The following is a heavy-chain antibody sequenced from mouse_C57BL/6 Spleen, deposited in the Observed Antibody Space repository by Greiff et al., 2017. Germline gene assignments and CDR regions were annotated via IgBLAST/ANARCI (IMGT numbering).Heavy chain of an antibody. Sequence: VQLKESGGGLVKPGGSLKLSCAASGFTFSSYAMSWVRQTPEKRLEWVATISDGGSYTYYPDNVKGRFTISRDNAKNNLYLQMSHLKSEDTAMYYCARDAYGNHFDYWGQGTTLTVSS. CDR2: ISDGGSYT. D-gene: IGHD2-1*01. J-gene: IGHJ2*01. V-gene: IGHV5-4*01. CDR1: GFTFSSYA. CDR3: ARDAYGNHFDY.